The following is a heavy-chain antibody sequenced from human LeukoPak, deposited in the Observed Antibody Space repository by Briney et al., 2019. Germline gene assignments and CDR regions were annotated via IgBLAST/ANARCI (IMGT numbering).Heavy chain of an antibody. V-gene: IGHV3-21*01. CDR1: GFTFSSYT. Sequence: GGSLRLSCAASGFTFSSYTMNWVRQAPGKGLEWVSSISSSSSYIYYADSAKGRLTISRDNAKNSLYLQMNGLRAEDTAVYYCAREPTPRYCSGGSCYTHYGMDVWGQGTTVTVSS. CDR2: ISSSSSYI. CDR3: AREPTPRYCSGGSCYTHYGMDV. D-gene: IGHD2-15*01. J-gene: IGHJ6*02.